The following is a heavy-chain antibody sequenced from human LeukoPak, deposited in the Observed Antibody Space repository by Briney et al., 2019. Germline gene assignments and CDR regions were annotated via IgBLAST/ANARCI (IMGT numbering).Heavy chain of an antibody. D-gene: IGHD3-22*01. J-gene: IGHJ3*02. CDR2: IYPGDSDT. V-gene: IGHV5-51*01. Sequence: GASLKISSKGSGYSFTSYWIGCVRQMPGKGLEWMGIIYPGDSDTRYSPSFQGQVTISADKSISTAYLQWSSLKASDTAMYYCARTTYYYDSSGYYSDPYDAFDIWGQGTMVTVSS. CDR1: GYSFTSYW. CDR3: ARTTYYYDSSGYYSDPYDAFDI.